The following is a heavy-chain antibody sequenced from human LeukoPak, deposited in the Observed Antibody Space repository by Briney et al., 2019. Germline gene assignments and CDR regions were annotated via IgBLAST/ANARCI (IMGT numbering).Heavy chain of an antibody. CDR2: ISGSGGST. J-gene: IGHJ4*02. V-gene: IGHV3-23*01. D-gene: IGHD6-13*01. CDR1: GGSISSGGYS. Sequence: ETLSLTCAVSGGSISSGGYSWSWVRQAPGKGLEWVSAISGSGGSTYYADSVKGRFTISRDNSKNTLYLQMNSLRAEDTALYYCAKGEGSSWYEAFDYWGQGTLVTVSS. CDR3: AKGEGSSWYEAFDY.